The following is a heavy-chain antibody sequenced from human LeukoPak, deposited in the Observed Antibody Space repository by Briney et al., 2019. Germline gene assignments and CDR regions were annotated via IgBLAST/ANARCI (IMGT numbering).Heavy chain of an antibody. CDR2: IYHSGGT. CDR1: GYSISSGYY. V-gene: IGHV4-38-2*01. D-gene: IGHD3-10*01. CDR3: ARAGVPDWFDP. Sequence: SETLSLTCAVSGYSISSGYYWGWIRQPPGKGLEWIGSIYHSGGTYYNPSLKSRVTISVDTSKNQFSLKLSSVTAADTAVYYCARAGVPDWFDPWGQGTLVTVSS. J-gene: IGHJ5*02.